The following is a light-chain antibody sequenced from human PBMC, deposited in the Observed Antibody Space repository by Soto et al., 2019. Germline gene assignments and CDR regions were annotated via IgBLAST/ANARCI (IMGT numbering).Light chain of an antibody. V-gene: IGLV1-40*01. CDR2: GNS. CDR3: QSYDSSLSGSV. Sequence: QAVVTQPPSVSGAPGQRVTISCTGSSSNIGAGYDVHWYQQLPGTAPKLLIYGNSHRPSGVPDRFSGSKSGTSASLAITGLQAEDEADYYCQSYDSSLSGSVFGGGTKRTVL. CDR1: SSNIGAGYD. J-gene: IGLJ3*02.